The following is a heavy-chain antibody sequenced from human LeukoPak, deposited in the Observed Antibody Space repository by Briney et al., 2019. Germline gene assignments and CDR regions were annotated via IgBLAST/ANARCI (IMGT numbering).Heavy chain of an antibody. CDR2: ISGSGGST. CDR1: GFTFSSYA. CDR3: ETLGDFFANFDY. J-gene: IGHJ4*02. V-gene: IGHV3-23*01. Sequence: GGSLRLSCAASGFTFSSYAMSWVRQAPGKGLECVSAISGSGGSTYYANSVKGRFTISRDTSKNTLYLQMNSLRAEDMAVYYCETLGDFFANFDYWGQGTLVTVSS. D-gene: IGHD3-3*01.